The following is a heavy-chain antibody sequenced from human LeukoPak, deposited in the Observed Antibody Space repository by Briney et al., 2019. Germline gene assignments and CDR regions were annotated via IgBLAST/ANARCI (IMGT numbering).Heavy chain of an antibody. V-gene: IGHV3-23*01. CDR3: ARDLGIPELDY. CDR2: ISGSGGST. CDR1: GFTFSSYA. J-gene: IGHJ4*02. D-gene: IGHD1-14*01. Sequence: GGSLRLSRAASGFTFSSYAMSWVRQAPGKGLEWVSAISGSGGSTYYADSVKGRFTISRDNSKNTLYLQMNSLRAEDTAVYYCARDLGIPELDYWGQGTLVTVSS.